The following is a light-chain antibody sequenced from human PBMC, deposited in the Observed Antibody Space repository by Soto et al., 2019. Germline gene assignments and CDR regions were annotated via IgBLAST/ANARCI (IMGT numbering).Light chain of an antibody. CDR2: EVS. CDR3: CSYAGNNNPYV. CDR1: SSDVGGYNY. Sequence: QSALTQPPSASGSPGQSVTISCTGTSSDVGGYNYVSWYQHHPGKAPKLMVSEVSKRPSGVPDRFSGSKSGNTASLTVSGLQAEDEADYYCCSYAGNNNPYVFGTGTKVTVL. V-gene: IGLV2-8*01. J-gene: IGLJ1*01.